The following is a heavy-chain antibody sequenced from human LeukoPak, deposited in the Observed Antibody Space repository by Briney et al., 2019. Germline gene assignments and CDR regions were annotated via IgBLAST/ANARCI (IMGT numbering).Heavy chain of an antibody. CDR2: IYLGGST. V-gene: IGHV4-38-2*02. CDR3: ARELGYYDSSGYFYGMDV. Sequence: PSETLSLTCTVSGYSISSGYYWGWIRQPPGKGLERIGSIYLGGSTYYNPSLKSRVTISVDTSKNQFSLRLSSVTAADTAVYYCARELGYYDSSGYFYGMDVWGQGTTVTVSS. D-gene: IGHD3-22*01. J-gene: IGHJ6*02. CDR1: GYSISSGYY.